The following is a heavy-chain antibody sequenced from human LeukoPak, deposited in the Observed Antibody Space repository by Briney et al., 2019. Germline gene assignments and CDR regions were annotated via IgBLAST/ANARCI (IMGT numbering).Heavy chain of an antibody. CDR3: AKDTLRLPITIMVRGVSY. CDR1: GFTFSSYA. Sequence: GGPLRLSCAASGFTFSSYAMSWVRQAPGKGLEWVSAISGSGGSTYYADSVKGRFTISRDNSKNTLYLQMNSLRAEDTAVYYCAKDTLRLPITIMVRGVSYWGQGTLVTVSS. D-gene: IGHD3-10*01. J-gene: IGHJ4*02. CDR2: ISGSGGST. V-gene: IGHV3-23*01.